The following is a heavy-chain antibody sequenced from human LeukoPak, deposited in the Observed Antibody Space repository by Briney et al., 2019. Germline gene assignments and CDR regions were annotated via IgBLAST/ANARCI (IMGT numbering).Heavy chain of an antibody. CDR3: ARDISGYYYFDY. J-gene: IGHJ4*02. V-gene: IGHV3-33*08. D-gene: IGHD3-22*01. CDR1: GFTFSNYG. Sequence: PGRSLRLSCAASGFTFSNYGMHWVRQAPGKGLEWVAIISYDGSNTYYADSVKGRFTISRDNSKNTLYLQMNSLRAEDTAVYYCARDISGYYYFDYWGQGTLVTVSS. CDR2: ISYDGSNT.